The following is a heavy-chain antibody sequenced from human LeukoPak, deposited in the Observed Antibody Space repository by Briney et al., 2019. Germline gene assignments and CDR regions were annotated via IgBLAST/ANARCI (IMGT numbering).Heavy chain of an antibody. CDR2: INHSGST. CDR1: GGSFSGYY. D-gene: IGHD6-13*01. CDR3: ASIFWDWGIAAADILDY. Sequence: SETLSLTCGIHGGSFSGYYWSWIRQPPGKGLEWIGEINHSGSTNYNPSLKSRVTISVDTSKNQFSLKLSSVTAADTAVYYCASIFWDWGIAAADILDYWGQGTLVTVSS. J-gene: IGHJ4*02. V-gene: IGHV4-34*01.